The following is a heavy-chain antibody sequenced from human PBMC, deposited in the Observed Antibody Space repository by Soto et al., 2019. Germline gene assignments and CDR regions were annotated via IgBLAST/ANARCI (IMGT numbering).Heavy chain of an antibody. D-gene: IGHD4-17*01. CDR3: ARDLRKFYYFDA. J-gene: IGHJ4*02. V-gene: IGHV3-30-3*01. CDR2: ISYDGSKI. Sequence: QVHLVESGGGVVQPGRSLRLSSAASGFTFSTQAMHWVRQAPGKGLEWVAVISYDGSKIYYADSVKGRFTISRDNSKHTLYLQMNSLRAEDTAVYYCARDLRKFYYFDAWGQGTLVTVSS. CDR1: GFTFSTQA.